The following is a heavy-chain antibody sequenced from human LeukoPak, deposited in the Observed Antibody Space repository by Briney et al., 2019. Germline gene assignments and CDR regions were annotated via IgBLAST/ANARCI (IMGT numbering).Heavy chain of an antibody. D-gene: IGHD6-13*01. CDR2: INPNSGGT. CDR1: GYTFTGYY. V-gene: IGHV1-2*04. CDR3: ARGGLSIAAAGTLDY. J-gene: IGHJ4*02. Sequence: GASVKVSCKASGYTFTGYYMHWVRQAPGQGLEWMGWINPNSGGTNYAQKLQGWVTMTRDTSISTAYMELSRLRSDDTAVYYCARGGLSIAAAGTLDYWGQGTLVTVSS.